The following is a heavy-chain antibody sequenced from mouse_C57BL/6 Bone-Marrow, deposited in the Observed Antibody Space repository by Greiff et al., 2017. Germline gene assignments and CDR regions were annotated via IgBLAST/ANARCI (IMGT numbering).Heavy chain of an antibody. CDR3: AREDYYGSSLDY. CDR2: IDPSDSYT. V-gene: IGHV1-69*01. CDR1: GYTFTSYW. D-gene: IGHD1-1*01. Sequence: VQLQQPGTELVKPGASVKLSCKASGYTFTSYWMHWVKQRPGQGLEWIGEIDPSDSYTNYNQKFKGKSTLTVDKSSSTAYMQLRSLTSEDSAVYYCAREDYYGSSLDYWGQGTTLTVSS. J-gene: IGHJ2*01.